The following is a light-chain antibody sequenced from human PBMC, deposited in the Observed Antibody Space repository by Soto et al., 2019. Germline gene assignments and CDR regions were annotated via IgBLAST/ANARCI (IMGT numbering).Light chain of an antibody. CDR3: QQHNNYWT. CDR1: QNINSG. Sequence: DVQMTQSPSTLSASVGDRVTITCRASQNINSGLAWYQQKPGKAPQLLIYRASSLESGVPSRFSGSGSGTEFTLTITSLQPDDFATYYCQQHNNYWTFGHGTRVDIK. V-gene: IGKV1-5*03. CDR2: RAS. J-gene: IGKJ1*01.